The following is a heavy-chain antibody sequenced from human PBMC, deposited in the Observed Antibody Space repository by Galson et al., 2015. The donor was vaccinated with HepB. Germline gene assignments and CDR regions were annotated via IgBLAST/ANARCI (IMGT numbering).Heavy chain of an antibody. D-gene: IGHD2-21*02. V-gene: IGHV5-51*01. Sequence: QSGAEVKKPGESLKISCKGSGYNFPSYWIGWVRQMPGKGLEWVAIIYPGDSDIRYSPSFQGHVTISADKSISTAFLQWSSLKASDTAMYYCARLSFCGGDCYLGPFDYWGQGSLVTVSS. J-gene: IGHJ4*02. CDR3: ARLSFCGGDCYLGPFDY. CDR1: GYNFPSYW. CDR2: IYPGDSDI.